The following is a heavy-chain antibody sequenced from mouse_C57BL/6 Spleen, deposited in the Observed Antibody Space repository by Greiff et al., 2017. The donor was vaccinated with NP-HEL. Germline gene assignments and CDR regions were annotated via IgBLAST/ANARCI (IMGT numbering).Heavy chain of an antibody. CDR2: IRLKSDNYAT. CDR3: TTDGYYSFAY. D-gene: IGHD2-3*01. V-gene: IGHV6-3*01. CDR1: GFTFSNYW. J-gene: IGHJ3*01. Sequence: EVKVVESGGGLVQPGGSMKLSCVASGFTFSNYWMNWVRQSPEKGLEWVAQIRLKSDNYATHYAESVKGRFTISRDDSKSSVYLQMNNLRAEDTGIYYCTTDGYYSFAYWGQGTLVTVSA.